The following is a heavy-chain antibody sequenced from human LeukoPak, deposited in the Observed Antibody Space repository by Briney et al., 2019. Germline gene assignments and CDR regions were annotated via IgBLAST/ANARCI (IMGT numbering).Heavy chain of an antibody. CDR2: ISTSAAGT. Sequence: GGSLRLSCAASGFTLGSYGMSWVRRAPGKGLEWVLDISTSAAGTYYAASVKGRFTISRDNSSNTLYLQMNSLRAEDTAVYYCAKASAVDHYLSFDYWGQGSLVTVSS. J-gene: IGHJ4*02. CDR3: AKASAVDHYLSFDY. D-gene: IGHD2/OR15-2a*01. V-gene: IGHV3-23*01. CDR1: GFTLGSYG.